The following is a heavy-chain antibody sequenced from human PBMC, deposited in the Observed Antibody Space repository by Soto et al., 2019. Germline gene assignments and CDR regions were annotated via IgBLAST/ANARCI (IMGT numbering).Heavy chain of an antibody. Sequence: GGSLRLSCVGSGFTFSSNWMTWVRQAPGKGLEWVGNIRQDGSEKSYVDSVKGRFTISRDNAKNSLYLQMNSLKAEDTALYYCARYYDYSGGTSGGMDVWGQGTTVTVSS. CDR1: GFTFSSNW. CDR2: IRQDGSEK. D-gene: IGHD3-22*01. V-gene: IGHV3-7*05. J-gene: IGHJ6*02. CDR3: ARYYDYSGGTSGGMDV.